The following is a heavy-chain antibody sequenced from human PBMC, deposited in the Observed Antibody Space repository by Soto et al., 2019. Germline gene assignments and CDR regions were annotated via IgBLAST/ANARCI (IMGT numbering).Heavy chain of an antibody. D-gene: IGHD6-13*01. J-gene: IGHJ4*02. CDR2: IYYSGST. Sequence: SETLSLTCTVSGGSISGYYWSWIRQPPGKGLEWIGYIYYSGSTNYNPSLKSRVTISVDTSKNQFSLKLSSVTAADTAVYYCARSRYSSSLGYWGQGTLVTVSS. CDR3: ARSRYSSSLGY. V-gene: IGHV4-59*01. CDR1: GGSISGYY.